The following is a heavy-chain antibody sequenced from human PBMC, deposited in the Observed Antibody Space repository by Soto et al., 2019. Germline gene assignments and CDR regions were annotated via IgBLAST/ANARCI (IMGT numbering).Heavy chain of an antibody. Sequence: SVKVSCKASGGTFSSYAISWVRQAPGQGLEWVGGIIPIFGTANYAQKFQGRVTITADESTSTAYMELSSLRSEDTAVYYCARNQYYYDSSGYLPYWGQGTLVTVSS. J-gene: IGHJ4*02. CDR1: GGTFSSYA. CDR3: ARNQYYYDSSGYLPY. D-gene: IGHD3-22*01. CDR2: IIPIFGTA. V-gene: IGHV1-69*13.